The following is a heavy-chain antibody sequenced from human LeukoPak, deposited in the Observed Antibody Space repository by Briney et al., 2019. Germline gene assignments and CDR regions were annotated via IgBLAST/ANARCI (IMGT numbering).Heavy chain of an antibody. CDR1: GYSISSGYY. D-gene: IGHD2-8*02. J-gene: IGHJ4*02. CDR3: ATYRQVLLPFES. CDR2: IYHSGST. Sequence: SETLSLTCTVSGYSISSGYYWGWIRQPPGKGLEWIGSIYHSGSTYYNPSLKSRVTISVDTSKNQFSLTLSSVTAADTAVYYCATYRQVLLPFESWGQGTLVNVSS. V-gene: IGHV4-38-2*02.